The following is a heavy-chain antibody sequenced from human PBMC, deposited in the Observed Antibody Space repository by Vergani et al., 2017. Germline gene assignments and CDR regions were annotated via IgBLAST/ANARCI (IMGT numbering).Heavy chain of an antibody. J-gene: IGHJ5*02. CDR1: GGSISSYY. V-gene: IGHV4-4*07. CDR3: ARDSAYSSSWYGYWFDP. D-gene: IGHD6-13*01. Sequence: QVQLQESGPGLVKPSETLSLTCTVSGGSISSYYWSWIRQPAGKGLEWIGRIYTSGSTNYNPSLKRRVHMSVDTSKTQFSLKLSSVTAADTAVYYCARDSAYSSSWYGYWFDPWGQGTLVTVSS. CDR2: IYTSGST.